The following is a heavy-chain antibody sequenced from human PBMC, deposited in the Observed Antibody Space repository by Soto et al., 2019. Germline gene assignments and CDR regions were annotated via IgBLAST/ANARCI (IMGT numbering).Heavy chain of an antibody. V-gene: IGHV3-30*03. Sequence: QVQVVESGGGVVQPGRSLRLSCAASGFTFSSYGMHWVRQAPGKGLEWVAVISYDGSDKYYVDSVKGRFTISRDNSKNTLSLQINSLRTADTAVYYCAFNWNAMHYYYGMDVWGQGTTVTVSS. CDR1: GFTFSSYG. CDR2: ISYDGSDK. J-gene: IGHJ6*02. CDR3: AFNWNAMHYYYGMDV. D-gene: IGHD1-20*01.